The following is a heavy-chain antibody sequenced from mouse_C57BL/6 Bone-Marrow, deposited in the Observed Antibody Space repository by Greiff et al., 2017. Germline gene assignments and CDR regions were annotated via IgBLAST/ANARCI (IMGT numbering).Heavy chain of an antibody. CDR3: ARSAMDY. J-gene: IGHJ4*01. V-gene: IGHV1-50*01. CDR1: GYTFTSYW. CDR2: IDPSDSYT. Sequence: VQLQQPGAELVKPGASVKLSCKASGYTFTSYWMQWVKQRPGQGLEWIGEIDPSDSYTNYNQKFKGRATLTVDTSSSTAYMQLSSLTSEDSAVYYGARSAMDYWGQGTSVTVSS.